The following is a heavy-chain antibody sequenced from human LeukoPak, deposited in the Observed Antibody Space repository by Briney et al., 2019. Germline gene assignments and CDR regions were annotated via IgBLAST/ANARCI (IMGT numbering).Heavy chain of an antibody. CDR2: INHSGST. D-gene: IGHD6-6*01. Sequence: EINHSGSTNYNPSLKSRVTISVDTSKNQFSLKLSSVTAADTAVYYCATSPELSSSPALDYWGQGTLVTVSS. CDR3: ATSPELSSSPALDY. V-gene: IGHV4-34*01. J-gene: IGHJ4*02.